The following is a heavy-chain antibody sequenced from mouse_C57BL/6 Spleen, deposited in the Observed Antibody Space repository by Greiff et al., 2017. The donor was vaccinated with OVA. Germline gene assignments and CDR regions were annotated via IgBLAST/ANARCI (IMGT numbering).Heavy chain of an antibody. V-gene: IGHV5-4*01. D-gene: IGHD1-1*01. CDR1: GFTFSSYA. CDR3: AREGGLLLRY. Sequence: EVQRVESGGGLVKPGGSLKLSCAASGFTFSSYAMSWVRQTPEKRLEWVATISDGGSYTYYPDNVKGRFTISRDNAKNNLYLQMSHLKSEDTAMYYCAREGGLLLRYWGQGTLVTVSA. CDR2: ISDGGSYT. J-gene: IGHJ3*01.